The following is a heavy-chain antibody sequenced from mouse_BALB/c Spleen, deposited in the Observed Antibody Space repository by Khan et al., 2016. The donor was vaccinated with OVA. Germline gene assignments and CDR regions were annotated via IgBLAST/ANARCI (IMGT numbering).Heavy chain of an antibody. V-gene: IGHV14-3*02. CDR2: IDPPNGNT. J-gene: IGHJ2*01. CDR3: AKMAKK. Sequence: VQLQQSGPELVKSGATVKLSCTASGLTIKDTYMHWLKQSPEQGLEWMGRIDPPNGNTKYAPNFQGQATITADTSSNTAYLQISSLTSEDTALYYCAKMAKKWGQGTTVTVSS. CDR1: GLTIKDTY.